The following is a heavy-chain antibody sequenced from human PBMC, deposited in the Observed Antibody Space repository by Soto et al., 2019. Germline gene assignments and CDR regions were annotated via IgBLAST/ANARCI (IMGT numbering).Heavy chain of an antibody. J-gene: IGHJ6*02. CDR3: ARGGRRSFGVVITIYYGMDV. Sequence: GASVKVSCKASGYTFTGYYMHWVRQAPGQGLEWMGWINPNSGGTNYAQKFQGWVTMTRDTSISTAYMELSRLRSDDTAVYYCARGGRRSFGVVITIYYGMDVWGQGTTVTVSS. D-gene: IGHD3-3*01. CDR2: INPNSGGT. CDR1: GYTFTGYY. V-gene: IGHV1-2*04.